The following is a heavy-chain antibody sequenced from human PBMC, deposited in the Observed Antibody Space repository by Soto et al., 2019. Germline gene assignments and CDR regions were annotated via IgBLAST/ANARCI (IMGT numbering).Heavy chain of an antibody. CDR1: GGSFKSGSYS. CDR2: VYHTGRT. J-gene: IGHJ4*02. V-gene: IGHV4-61*01. Sequence: RSLTCTVSGGSFKSGSYSWSWIRQPPGKGLEWIGYVYHTGRTSYNPSLKSRVSISMDTSKNQFSLNLDSVTAADTAVYFCARDFAYFDSWGKGTLVTVSS. CDR3: ARDFAYFDS. D-gene: IGHD3-3*01.